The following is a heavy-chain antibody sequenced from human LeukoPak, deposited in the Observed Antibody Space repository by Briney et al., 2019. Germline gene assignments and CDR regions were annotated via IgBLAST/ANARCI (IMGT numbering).Heavy chain of an antibody. CDR1: GYTFTGYY. Sequence: ASVKVSCKASGYTFTGYYMHWVRQAPGQGLEWMGWINPNSGGTNYAQKFQGRVTMTRDTSISTAYMELSRLRSDDTAVYYCARAGHSGYASDFDYWGQGTLVTVSS. J-gene: IGHJ4*02. CDR2: INPNSGGT. CDR3: ARAGHSGYASDFDY. V-gene: IGHV1-2*02. D-gene: IGHD5-12*01.